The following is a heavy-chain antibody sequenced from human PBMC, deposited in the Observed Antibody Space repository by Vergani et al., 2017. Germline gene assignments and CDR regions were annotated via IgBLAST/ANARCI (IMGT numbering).Heavy chain of an antibody. CDR1: GFTFSSYW. CDR2: INSDGSST. D-gene: IGHD3-9*01. Sequence: EVQLVESGGGLVQPGGSLRLSCAASGFTFSSYWMHWVRQSPGKGLVWVSRINSDGSSTSDADSVKGRFTISRDKAKNTLYLQMNSLRSEDTAVYYCARSDILTGNYDYWGQGTLVTVSS. J-gene: IGHJ4*02. CDR3: ARSDILTGNYDY. V-gene: IGHV3-74*01.